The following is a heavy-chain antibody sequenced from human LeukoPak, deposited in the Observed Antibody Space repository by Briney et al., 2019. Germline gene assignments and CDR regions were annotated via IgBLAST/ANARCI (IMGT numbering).Heavy chain of an antibody. CDR3: ARSAARLRYYYAMDV. D-gene: IGHD6-6*01. CDR2: IYSGDSGVST. V-gene: IGHV3-53*04. CDR1: GFSVSNTY. J-gene: IGHJ6*02. Sequence: GGSPRLSCAASGFSVSNTYMSWVRQAPGKGLEWVSVIYSGDSGVSTYYADSVKGRFTISRHNSKNTLYLQMSSLRAEDTAVYFCARSAARLRYYYAMDVWGQGITVTVCS.